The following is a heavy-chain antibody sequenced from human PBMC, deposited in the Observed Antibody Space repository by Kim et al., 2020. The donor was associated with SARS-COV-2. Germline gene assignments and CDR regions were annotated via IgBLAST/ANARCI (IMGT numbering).Heavy chain of an antibody. D-gene: IGHD3-10*01. V-gene: IGHV5-10-1*01. J-gene: IGHJ4*02. CDR3: ARIALLWGPTPIDY. Sequence: SPSFQGHVTISADKSISTAYLQWSSLKASDTAMYYCARIALLWGPTPIDYWGQGTLVTVSS.